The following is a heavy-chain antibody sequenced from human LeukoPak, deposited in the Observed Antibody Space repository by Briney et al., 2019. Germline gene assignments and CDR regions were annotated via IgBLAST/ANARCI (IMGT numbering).Heavy chain of an antibody. CDR2: INHSGST. CDR3: AGGVGITMVRTFDY. V-gene: IGHV4-34*01. D-gene: IGHD3-10*01. J-gene: IGHJ4*02. Sequence: SETLSLTCAVYGGSFSGYYWSWIRQPPGKGLEWIGEINHSGSTNYNPSLKSRVTISVDTSKNQFSLKLSSVTAADTAVYYCAGGVGITMVRTFDYWGQGTLVTVSS. CDR1: GGSFSGYY.